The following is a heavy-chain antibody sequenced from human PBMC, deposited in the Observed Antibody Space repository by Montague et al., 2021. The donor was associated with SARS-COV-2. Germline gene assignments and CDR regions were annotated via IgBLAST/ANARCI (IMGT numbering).Heavy chain of an antibody. CDR1: EFTFSNYA. CDR2: ISYDGSKK. Sequence: FLRLSCAASEFTFSNYAMHWVRQAPGKGLEWVAFISYDGSKKYYADSVKGRFTISRDNSKDTLHLQLSSLRLDDTAIYYCARGGRYFDWLLLPYWGQGALVTVSS. CDR3: ARGGRYFDWLLLPY. D-gene: IGHD3-9*01. V-gene: IGHV3-30-3*01. J-gene: IGHJ4*02.